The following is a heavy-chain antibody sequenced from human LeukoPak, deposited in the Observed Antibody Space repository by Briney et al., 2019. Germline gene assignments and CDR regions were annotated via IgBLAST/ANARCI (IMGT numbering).Heavy chain of an antibody. CDR3: AKDLLGYYGSGNTPSPDY. Sequence: PGGSLRLSCAASGFTFSSYAMSWVRQAPGKGLEWVSAISGSGGSTYYADSVKGRFTISRDNSKNTLYLQMNSLRAEDTAVYYCAKDLLGYYGSGNTPSPDYWGQGTLVTVSS. D-gene: IGHD3-10*01. CDR1: GFTFSSYA. V-gene: IGHV3-23*01. J-gene: IGHJ4*02. CDR2: ISGSGGST.